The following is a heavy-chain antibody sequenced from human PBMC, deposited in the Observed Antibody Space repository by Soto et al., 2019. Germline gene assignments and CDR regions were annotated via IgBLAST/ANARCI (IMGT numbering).Heavy chain of an antibody. CDR2: INSDGSST. CDR1: GCTCGGYG. D-gene: IGHD3-22*01. Sequence: PVGSMRLSWGAAGCTCGGYGRYWVRQAPGKGLVWVSRINSDGSSTNYADSAKGRFTVSRDNAKNSLYLQMNSLRAEDTAVYYCARPTYYYDSSGPPGYWGQGTLVTVSS. CDR3: ARPTYYYDSSGPPGY. J-gene: IGHJ4*02. V-gene: IGHV3-74*01.